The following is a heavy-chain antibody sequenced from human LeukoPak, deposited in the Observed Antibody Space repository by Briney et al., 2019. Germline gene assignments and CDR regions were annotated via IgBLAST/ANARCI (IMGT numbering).Heavy chain of an antibody. CDR2: INHSGST. V-gene: IGHV4-34*01. D-gene: IGHD3-9*01. CDR3: ARGPDILTGYYIEYFQH. Sequence: SETLSLTCAVYGGSFSGYYWSWIRQPPRKGLEWIGEINHSGSTNYNPSLKSRVTISVDTSKNQFSLKLSSVTAADTAVYYCARGPDILTGYYIEYFQHWGQGTLVTVSS. CDR1: GGSFSGYY. J-gene: IGHJ1*01.